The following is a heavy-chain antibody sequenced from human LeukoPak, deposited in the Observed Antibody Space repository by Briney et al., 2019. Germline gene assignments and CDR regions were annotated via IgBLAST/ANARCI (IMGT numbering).Heavy chain of an antibody. J-gene: IGHJ4*02. CDR1: GGTFSSYA. Sequence: SVKVSCKASGGTFSSYAISWVRQAPGQGLEWMGRIIPILGIANYAQKFQGRVTITADKSTGTAYMELSSLRSEDTAVYYCARDLYSSSSLYYFDYWGQGTLVTVSS. CDR2: IIPILGIA. D-gene: IGHD6-6*01. CDR3: ARDLYSSSSLYYFDY. V-gene: IGHV1-69*04.